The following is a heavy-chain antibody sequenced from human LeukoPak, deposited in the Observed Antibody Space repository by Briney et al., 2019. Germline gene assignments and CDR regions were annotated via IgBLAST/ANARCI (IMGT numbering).Heavy chain of an antibody. CDR1: GFTFSSYS. D-gene: IGHD6-19*01. V-gene: IGHV3-21*01. J-gene: IGHJ3*02. Sequence: GGSLRLSCAASGFTFSSYSMNWVRQAPGKGLEWVSSISSSSSYIYYADSVKGRFTISRDNAKNSLYLQMNSLRAEDTAVYYCARGAYSSGSRGDAFDIWGQGTMVTVSS. CDR3: ARGAYSSGSRGDAFDI. CDR2: ISSSSSYI.